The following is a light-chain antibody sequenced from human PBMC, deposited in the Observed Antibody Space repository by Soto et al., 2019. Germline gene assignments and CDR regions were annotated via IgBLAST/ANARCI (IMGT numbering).Light chain of an antibody. CDR2: KGS. V-gene: IGKV2-24*01. CDR1: QSLVHSAGNTY. CDR3: RQATHFPS. Sequence: VMTQTPLSSPVTLGQPASISCRSSQSLVHSAGNTYLSWLQQRPGQPPRLLIYKGSKRVSGGPDRGSGRGAGTEFTPKISRVEAEDVGRYYGRQATHFPSFGGEPTVDIK. J-gene: IGKJ4*01.